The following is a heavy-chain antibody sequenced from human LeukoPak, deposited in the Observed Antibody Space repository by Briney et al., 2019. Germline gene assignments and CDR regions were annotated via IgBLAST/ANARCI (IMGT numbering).Heavy chain of an antibody. CDR1: GYTLTELS. D-gene: IGHD3-22*01. J-gene: IGHJ4*02. CDR2: FDPEDGET. CDR3: ARGAYYYDSSAYLSDVAY. V-gene: IGHV1-24*01. Sequence: ASVKVSCKVSGYTLTELSMHWVRQAPGKGLEWMGGFDPEDGETIYAQKFQGRVTMTEDTSTDTAYMELSSLRSEDTAVYYCARGAYYYDSSAYLSDVAYWGQGTLVTVSS.